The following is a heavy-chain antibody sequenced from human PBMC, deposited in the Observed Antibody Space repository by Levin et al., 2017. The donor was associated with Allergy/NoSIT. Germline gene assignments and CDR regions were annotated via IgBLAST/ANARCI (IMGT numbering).Heavy chain of an antibody. CDR2: IGPSGGPT. CDR1: RFKFGDYW. V-gene: IGHV3-11*01. Sequence: GGSLRLSCAGSRFKFGDYWMSWIRLAPGKGLEWVSYIGPSGGPTGYADSVKGRFTVSRDNDNNLMFLQMHSLRHEDTAMYCCVRGAKDGELMVRADQWGQGTQVTVSS. CDR3: VRGAKDGELMVRADQ. D-gene: IGHD2-8*01. J-gene: IGHJ4*02.